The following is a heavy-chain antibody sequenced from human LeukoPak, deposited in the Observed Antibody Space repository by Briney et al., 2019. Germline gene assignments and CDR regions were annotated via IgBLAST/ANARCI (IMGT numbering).Heavy chain of an antibody. D-gene: IGHD6-19*01. CDR1: GFTFDDYA. CDR2: ISWNSGSI. CDR3: AKDMRGAGWNWFDP. Sequence: GRSLRLSCAASGFTFDDYAMHWVRQAPGKGLEWVSGISWNSGSIGYADSVKGRFTISRDNAKNSLYLQMNSLRAEDTALYYCAKDMRGAGWNWFDPWGQGTLVTVSS. V-gene: IGHV3-9*01. J-gene: IGHJ5*02.